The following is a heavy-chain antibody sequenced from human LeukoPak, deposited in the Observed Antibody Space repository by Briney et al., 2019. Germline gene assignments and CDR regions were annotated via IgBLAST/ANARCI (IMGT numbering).Heavy chain of an antibody. CDR1: GFTFSNSA. V-gene: IGHV3-23*01. CDR3: ARGIGGKIPDAFDI. Sequence: GGSLRLSCAGSGFTFSNSAVTWVRQAPGRGLEWVSTINGGGGTTLYSHSAKGRFSISRDNSENTVFLQMNNLRAEDTAVYYCARGIGGKIPDAFDIWGQGTMVTVSS. J-gene: IGHJ3*02. CDR2: INGGGGTT. D-gene: IGHD3-16*01.